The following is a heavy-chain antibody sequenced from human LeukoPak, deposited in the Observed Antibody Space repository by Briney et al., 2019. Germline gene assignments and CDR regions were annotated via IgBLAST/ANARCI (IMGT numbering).Heavy chain of an antibody. CDR1: GGTFSSYA. CDR2: IIPIFGTA. V-gene: IGHV1-69*05. CDR3: ARSGQQLLLNWFDP. Sequence: SVKVSCKASGGTFSSYAISWVRQARGQGLDWMGGIIPIFGTANYAQKFQGRVTITTDESTSTAYMELSSLRSEDTAVYYCARSGQQLLLNWFDPWGQGTLVTVSS. J-gene: IGHJ5*02. D-gene: IGHD6-13*01.